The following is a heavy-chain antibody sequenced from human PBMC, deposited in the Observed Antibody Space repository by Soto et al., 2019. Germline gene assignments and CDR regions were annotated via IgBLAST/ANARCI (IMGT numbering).Heavy chain of an antibody. J-gene: IGHJ4*02. CDR3: ARGSDYIWGSYTRYYFDY. D-gene: IGHD3-16*01. CDR1: GFTFSSYS. Sequence: PGGSLRLSCAASGFTFSSYSMNWVRQAPGKGLEWVSSISSSSSCIYYADSVKGRFTISRDNAKNSLYLQMNSLRAEDTAVYYCARGSDYIWGSYTRYYFDYWGQGTLVTVSS. V-gene: IGHV3-21*01. CDR2: ISSSSSCI.